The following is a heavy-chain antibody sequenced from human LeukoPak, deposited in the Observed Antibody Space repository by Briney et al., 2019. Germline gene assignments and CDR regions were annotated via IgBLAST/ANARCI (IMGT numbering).Heavy chain of an antibody. CDR3: ARMPYGSGSYYNSGWFDP. CDR1: GGSISSGDYY. CDR2: IYYSGST. D-gene: IGHD3-10*01. Sequence: SETLSLTCTVSGGSISSGDYYWSWIRQPPGKGLEWIGYIYYSGSTYYNPSLKSRVTISVDTSKNQFSLKLSSATAADTAAYYCARMPYGSGSYYNSGWFDPWGQGTLVTVSS. V-gene: IGHV4-30-4*01. J-gene: IGHJ5*02.